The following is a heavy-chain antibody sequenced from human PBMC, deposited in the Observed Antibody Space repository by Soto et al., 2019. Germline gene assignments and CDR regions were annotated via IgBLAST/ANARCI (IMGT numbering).Heavy chain of an antibody. V-gene: IGHV3-30*18. CDR3: AKDLFSGGSYPNWFDP. Sequence: QVHLVESGGGVVQPGKSLRLSCEASGFSFRSYGLHWVRQAPGKGLEWIGLISYDGSNQFYADSVRGRFTTSRDNSNNTLYLQMTSLRVEDTAVYYCAKDLFSGGSYPNWFDPWGHGTLVTVSS. CDR1: GFSFRSYG. D-gene: IGHD1-26*01. J-gene: IGHJ5*02. CDR2: ISYDGSNQ.